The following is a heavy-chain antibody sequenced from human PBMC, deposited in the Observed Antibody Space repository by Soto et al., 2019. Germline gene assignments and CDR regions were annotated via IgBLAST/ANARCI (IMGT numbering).Heavy chain of an antibody. CDR2: IDPSDSYT. D-gene: IGHD2-2*01. V-gene: IGHV5-10-1*01. CDR3: ARRPVEGIVVVPAAMIPRHSPGMEV. J-gene: IGHJ6*01. Sequence: RGSERGSRCRCSNYGSSCVLQIPGKGLEWMGRIDPSDSYTKYSPSFQGHVTISADKSISTAYLQWSSLKASDTAMYYCARRPVEGIVVVPAAMIPRHSPGMEV. CDR1: RCRCSNYG.